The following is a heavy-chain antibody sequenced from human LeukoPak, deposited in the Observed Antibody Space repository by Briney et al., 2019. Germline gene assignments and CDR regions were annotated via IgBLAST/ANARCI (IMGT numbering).Heavy chain of an antibody. CDR2: INHSGST. Sequence: SETLSLTCAVYGGSFSGYYWSWIRQPPGKGLEWIGEINHSGSTNYNPSLKSRVTISVDTSKNQFSLKLSSVTAADTAVYYCARKQLPRIYYYYGMDVWGQGTTVTVSS. CDR1: GGSFSGYY. V-gene: IGHV4-34*01. CDR3: ARKQLPRIYYYYGMDV. J-gene: IGHJ6*02. D-gene: IGHD6-13*01.